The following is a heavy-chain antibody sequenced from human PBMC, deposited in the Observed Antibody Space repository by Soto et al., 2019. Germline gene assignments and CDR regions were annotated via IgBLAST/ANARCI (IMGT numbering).Heavy chain of an antibody. CDR3: AKDPRISYYMEV. CDR1: GFTFSSYA. Sequence: GSLRLSCAASGFTFSSYAMSWVRQAPGKGLEWVSAISGSGGSTYYADSVKGRFTISRDNSKNTLYLQMNSLRAEDTAVYYCAKDPRISYYMEVWGKGTTVTVSS. J-gene: IGHJ6*03. V-gene: IGHV3-23*01. CDR2: ISGSGGST.